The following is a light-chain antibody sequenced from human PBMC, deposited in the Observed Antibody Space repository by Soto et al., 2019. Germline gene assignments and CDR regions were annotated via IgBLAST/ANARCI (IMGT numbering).Light chain of an antibody. V-gene: IGKV1-5*03. J-gene: IGKJ2*01. CDR2: EAS. Sequence: DIQMTQSPSTLSASVGDRVTITCRASQSINNWLAWYQQKPGKAPKLLIYEASSLLSGVPSRFSGSGSGTEFTLTISSLQPEDFAAYYCHQYDSDSSTFGQGTKLDI. CDR3: HQYDSDSST. CDR1: QSINNW.